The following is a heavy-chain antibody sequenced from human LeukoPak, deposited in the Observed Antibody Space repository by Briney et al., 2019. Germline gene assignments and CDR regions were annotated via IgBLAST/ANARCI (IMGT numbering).Heavy chain of an antibody. J-gene: IGHJ3*02. V-gene: IGHV4-59*08. CDR3: ARHGNIVVLPATSKAFDI. D-gene: IGHD2-2*01. CDR2: IYYSGST. CDR1: GGSISSYY. Sequence: SETLSLTCTVSGGSISSYYWSWIWQPPGKGLEWIGYIYYSGSTNYNLSLKSRVTISVDTSKSQFSLRLSSVTAADTAVYYCARHGNIVVLPATSKAFDIWGQGTMVTVSS.